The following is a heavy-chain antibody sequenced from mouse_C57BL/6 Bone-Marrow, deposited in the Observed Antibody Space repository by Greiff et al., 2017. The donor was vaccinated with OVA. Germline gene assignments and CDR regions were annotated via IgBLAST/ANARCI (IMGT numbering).Heavy chain of an antibody. CDR2: IHPADSGT. D-gene: IGHD1-3*01. Sequence: QVQLQQPGAELVKPGASVKVSCKASGYTFTSYWMHWVKQRPGQGLEWIGRIHPADSGTNYNEKFKGKATLTADKSSSTAYMQLSSLTSEDSAVYYWARGGDNCYDWYFDVWGTGTTVTVSS. CDR1: GYTFTSYW. J-gene: IGHJ1*03. CDR3: ARGGDNCYDWYFDV. V-gene: IGHV1-74*01.